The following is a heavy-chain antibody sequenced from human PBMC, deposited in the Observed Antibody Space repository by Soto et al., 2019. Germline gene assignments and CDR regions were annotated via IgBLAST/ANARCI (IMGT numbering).Heavy chain of an antibody. Sequence: QVQLQQWGAGLVKPSETLSLSCAVYGQSFSGHSWAWIRQPPGKGLEWIGEINESGSTYYNPSLKSRVPTSTDASKNQFSLKLSSVSAADTAAYFCARGSGIVALPGELEDVKYDYWGQGTLANASS. D-gene: IGHD1-1*01. J-gene: IGHJ4*02. CDR1: GQSFSGHS. V-gene: IGHV4-34*01. CDR2: INESGST. CDR3: ARGSGIVALPGELEDVKYDY.